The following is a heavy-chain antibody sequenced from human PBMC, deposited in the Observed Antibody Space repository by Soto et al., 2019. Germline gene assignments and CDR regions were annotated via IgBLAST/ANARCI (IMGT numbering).Heavy chain of an antibody. D-gene: IGHD3-22*01. CDR1: GYPLTSYY. J-gene: IGHJ4*02. V-gene: IGHV1-46*01. CDR2: INPSGGST. Sequence: XSVKVSCKASGYPLTSYYIDWVRQAPGQGLEWMGIINPSGGSTSYAQKFQGRVTMTRDTSTSTVYMELSSLRSEDTAVYYCARGIDSSGYYYLNYFDYSGQGTLVTVSS. CDR3: ARGIDSSGYYYLNYFDY.